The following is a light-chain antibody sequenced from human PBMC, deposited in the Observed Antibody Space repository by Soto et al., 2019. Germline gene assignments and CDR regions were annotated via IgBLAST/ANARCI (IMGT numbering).Light chain of an antibody. J-gene: IGLJ2*01. V-gene: IGLV2-23*02. CDR1: SSDVGSYNL. CDR2: EVS. Sequence: QSALTQPASVSGSPGQSITISCTGTSSDVGSYNLVSWYQQHPGKAPKLMIYEVSKRPSGVSNRFSGSKSGNTASLTISGLQAADEADYYCCSYAGSSTPLVFGGGTKLTVL. CDR3: CSYAGSSTPLV.